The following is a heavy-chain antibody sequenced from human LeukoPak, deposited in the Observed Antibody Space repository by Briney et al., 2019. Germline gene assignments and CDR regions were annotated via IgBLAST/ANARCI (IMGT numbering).Heavy chain of an antibody. J-gene: IGHJ4*02. Sequence: GGSLRLSCAASGFTFSSYGMSWVRQAPGKGLEWVSSISGSGGSTYYADSVKGRFTISRDNAKNSLYLQMNSLRAEDTAVYYCARAHDYGDYVSDYWGQGTLVTVSS. CDR1: GFTFSSYG. D-gene: IGHD4-17*01. CDR3: ARAHDYGDYVSDY. CDR2: ISGSGGST. V-gene: IGHV3-23*01.